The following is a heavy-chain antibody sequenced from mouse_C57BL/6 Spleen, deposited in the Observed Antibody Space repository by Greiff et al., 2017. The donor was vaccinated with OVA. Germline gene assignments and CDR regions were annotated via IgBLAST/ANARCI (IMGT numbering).Heavy chain of an antibody. CDR2: IDPENGDT. CDR1: GFNIKDDY. V-gene: IGHV14-4*01. Sequence: VQLKQSGAELVRPGASVKLSCTASGFNIKDDYMHWVKQRPEQGLEWIGWIDPENGDTEYASKFQGKATITADTSSNTAYLQLSSLTSEDTAVYYCTTLGRGDYWGQGTSVTVSS. J-gene: IGHJ4*01. CDR3: TTLGRGDY. D-gene: IGHD4-1*01.